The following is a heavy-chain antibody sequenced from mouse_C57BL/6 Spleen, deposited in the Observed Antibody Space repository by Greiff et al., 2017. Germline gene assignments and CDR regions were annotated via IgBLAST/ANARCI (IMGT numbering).Heavy chain of an antibody. D-gene: IGHD3-3*01. CDR3: ARLGISPGDY. J-gene: IGHJ2*01. CDR1: GYTFTDYY. V-gene: IGHV1-26*01. CDR2: INPNNGGT. Sequence: EVQLQQSGPELVKPGASVKISCKASGYTFTDYYMNWVKQSHGKSLEWIGDINPNNGGTSYNQKFKGKATLTVDKSSSTAYMELRSLTSEDSAVYYCARLGISPGDYWGQGTTLTVSS.